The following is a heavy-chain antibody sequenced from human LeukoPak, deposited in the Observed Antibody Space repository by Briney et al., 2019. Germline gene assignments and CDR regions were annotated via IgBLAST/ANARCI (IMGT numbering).Heavy chain of an antibody. CDR2: IYYSGST. D-gene: IGHD2-15*01. Sequence: PSETLSLTCAVSGYSISSTNWWGWIRQPPGKGLEWIGSIYYSGSTYYNPSLKSRVTISVDTSKNQFSLKLSSVTAADTAMYFCTRVSCGGGSCYESRGAFDIWGQGTMVIVSS. CDR1: GYSISSTNW. V-gene: IGHV4-38-2*01. CDR3: TRVSCGGGSCYESRGAFDI. J-gene: IGHJ3*02.